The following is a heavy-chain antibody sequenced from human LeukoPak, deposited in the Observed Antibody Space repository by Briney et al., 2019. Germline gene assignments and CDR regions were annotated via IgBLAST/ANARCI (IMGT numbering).Heavy chain of an antibody. CDR1: GYSLTTYY. Sequence: ASVKVSCKASGYSLTTYYMHWVRQAPGQGLEWMGNIDTTTGNPRYAQDFTGRFVFSLDTSVSTAYLQITSLKADDTAAYYCVRGTPTPGMDYWGQGTQVTVSS. CDR2: IDTTTGNP. V-gene: IGHV7-4-1*02. D-gene: IGHD3-10*01. J-gene: IGHJ4*02. CDR3: VRGTPTPGMDY.